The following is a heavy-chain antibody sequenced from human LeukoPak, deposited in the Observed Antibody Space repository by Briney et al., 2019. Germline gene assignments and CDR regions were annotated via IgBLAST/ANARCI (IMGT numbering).Heavy chain of an antibody. CDR1: GGSFSGSFSDYY. J-gene: IGHJ4*02. CDR3: ATFRWGVGFEY. V-gene: IGHV4-34*01. CDR2: IHHSGST. Sequence: SETLSLTCAVYGGSFSGSFSDYYWTCIRQTPGKGLEWIGEIHHSGSTNYNPSLKSRVTISVETSKNQFSLKLNSSTAADTAVYYCATFRWGVGFEYWGQGTLATVSS. D-gene: IGHD3-16*01.